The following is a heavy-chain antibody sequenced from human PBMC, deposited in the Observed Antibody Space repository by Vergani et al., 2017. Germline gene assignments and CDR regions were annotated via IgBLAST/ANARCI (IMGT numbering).Heavy chain of an antibody. J-gene: IGHJ4*02. D-gene: IGHD2-21*01. CDR1: GFTFNQYG. Sequence: QVQLVESGGGVVQPGRSLRLSCAASGFTFNQYGMHWVRQAPGKGLEWVAVTWYDGNNKQYADSVKGRFTISRDNSKSTMYLQMNSLRDEDTGVYYCARQVPCGDGACLHFDHWGQGTQVTVSS. CDR3: ARQVPCGDGACLHFDH. V-gene: IGHV3-33*01. CDR2: TWYDGNNK.